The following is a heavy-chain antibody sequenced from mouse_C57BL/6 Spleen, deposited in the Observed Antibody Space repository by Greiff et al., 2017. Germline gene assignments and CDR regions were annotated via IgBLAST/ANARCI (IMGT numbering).Heavy chain of an antibody. CDR3: AREGDSQSYFDY. CDR2: ISDGGSYT. D-gene: IGHD3-3*01. V-gene: IGHV5-4*01. Sequence: EVQGVESGGGLVKPGGSLKLSCAASGFTFSSYAMSWVRQTPEKRLEWVATISDGGSYTNYPDNVKGRFTISRDNAKNNLYLQMSHLKSEDTAMYYCAREGDSQSYFDYWGQGTTLTVSS. J-gene: IGHJ2*01. CDR1: GFTFSSYA.